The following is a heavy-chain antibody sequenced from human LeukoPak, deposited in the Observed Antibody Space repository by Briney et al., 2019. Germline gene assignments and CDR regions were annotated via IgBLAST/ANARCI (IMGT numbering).Heavy chain of an antibody. CDR1: GFTFSSCS. D-gene: IGHD4-17*01. V-gene: IGHV3-21*01. J-gene: IGHJ4*02. CDR3: ARERGYGDYNFDY. Sequence: KPGGSLRLSCAASGFTFSSCSMNWVRQAPGKGLEWVSYISSTSSYIYYADSVKGRFTISRDDAKNSLYLQMNSLRAEDTAVYYCARERGYGDYNFDYWGQGALVTVSS. CDR2: ISSTSSYI.